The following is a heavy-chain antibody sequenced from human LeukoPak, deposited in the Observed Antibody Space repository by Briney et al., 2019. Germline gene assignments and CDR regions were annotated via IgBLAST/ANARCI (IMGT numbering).Heavy chain of an antibody. CDR2: IYPRDGST. Sequence: ASVKVPCKASGYTFTSDYIHWVRQAPGQGLEWMGMIYPRDGSTSYAQKFQGRVTVTRDTSTSTVHMELSGLRSEDTAVYYCARDQEGFDYWGQGTLVTVSS. CDR1: GYTFTSDY. CDR3: ARDQEGFDY. V-gene: IGHV1-46*01. J-gene: IGHJ4*02.